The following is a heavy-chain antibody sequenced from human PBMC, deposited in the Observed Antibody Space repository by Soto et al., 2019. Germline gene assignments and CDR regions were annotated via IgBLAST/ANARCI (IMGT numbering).Heavy chain of an antibody. D-gene: IGHD1-26*01. CDR1: GGTFGSF. V-gene: IGHV1-69*04. Sequence: QVHLVQSGAEAKKPGSSVKISCKASGGTFGSFSWVRQAPGQGLEWMGRIIPMLFVTNYAQKFQGRVTITADKSTNPAYMELSSLRSDDTAIFYCATEGRGSYWDSWGQGTLVTVSS. CDR3: ATEGRGSYWDS. J-gene: IGHJ4*02. CDR2: IIPMLFVT.